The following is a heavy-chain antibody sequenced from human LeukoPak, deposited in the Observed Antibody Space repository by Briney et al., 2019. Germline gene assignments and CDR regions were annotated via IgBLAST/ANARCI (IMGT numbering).Heavy chain of an antibody. Sequence: GGSLRLSCEGPERMVRNSYMSWVRQSPGRGLEWVSVIYSGGSTDYADSVKGRFTTSRDTSKNTVYLQMNNLRAEDTGVCYCVRDLRDRRGYSNYYMDVWGKGTTVIVSS. CDR3: VRDLRDRRGYSNYYMDV. V-gene: IGHV3-53*01. CDR2: IYSGGST. J-gene: IGHJ6*03. CDR1: ERMVRNSY. D-gene: IGHD3-10*01.